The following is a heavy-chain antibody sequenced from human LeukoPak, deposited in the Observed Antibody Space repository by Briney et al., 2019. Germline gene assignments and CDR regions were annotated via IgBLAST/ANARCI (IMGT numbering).Heavy chain of an antibody. CDR2: IYYSGST. D-gene: IGHD1-26*01. J-gene: IGHJ4*02. Sequence: SQTLSLTCAVSGGSISSGGYSWSWIRQPPGKGLEWIGYIYYSGSTNYNPSLKSRVTISVDTSKNQFSLKLSSVTAADTAVYYCAAIVGATEVIDYWGQGTLVTVSS. CDR1: GGSISSGGYS. V-gene: IGHV4-30-4*07. CDR3: AAIVGATEVIDY.